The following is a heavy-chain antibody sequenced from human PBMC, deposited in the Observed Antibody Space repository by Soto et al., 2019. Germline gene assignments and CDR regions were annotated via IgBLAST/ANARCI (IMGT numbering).Heavy chain of an antibody. Sequence: PGGSLRLSCAASGFTFSSYAMSWVRQARGKGLEWVSAISGSGGSTYYADSVKGRFTISRDNSKNTLYLQMNSLRAEDTAVYYCAKEAPMITFGGVIVGNAFDIWGQGTMVTVSS. J-gene: IGHJ3*02. CDR2: ISGSGGST. CDR3: AKEAPMITFGGVIVGNAFDI. CDR1: GFTFSSYA. V-gene: IGHV3-23*01. D-gene: IGHD3-16*02.